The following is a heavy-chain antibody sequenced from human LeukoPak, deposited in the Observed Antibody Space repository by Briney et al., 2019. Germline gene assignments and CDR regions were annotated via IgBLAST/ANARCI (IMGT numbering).Heavy chain of an antibody. J-gene: IGHJ5*02. Sequence: PSETLSLTCTVSGDSISGSNYHWGWIRQPPGEGLEWLGLVHHTGRAFYNPSLRGRTTVSVDTSKNQFSLKLTSVTAADTAVYYCAREPDAWGQGTLVTVSS. V-gene: IGHV4-39*07. CDR1: GDSISGSNYH. CDR3: AREPDA. CDR2: VHHTGRA.